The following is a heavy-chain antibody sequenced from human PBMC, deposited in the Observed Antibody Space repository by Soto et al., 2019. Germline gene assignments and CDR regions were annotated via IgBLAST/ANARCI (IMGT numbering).Heavy chain of an antibody. D-gene: IGHD5-12*01. CDR2: INAGNGNT. CDR3: ARDRRGYSGYDSDLPLDY. V-gene: IGHV1-3*01. Sequence: GASVKVSCKASGYTFTSYAMHWVRQAPGQRLEWMGWINAGNGNTKYSQKFQGRVTITRDTSASTAYMELSSLRSEDTAVYYCARDRRGYSGYDSDLPLDYWGQGTLVTVSS. J-gene: IGHJ4*02. CDR1: GYTFTSYA.